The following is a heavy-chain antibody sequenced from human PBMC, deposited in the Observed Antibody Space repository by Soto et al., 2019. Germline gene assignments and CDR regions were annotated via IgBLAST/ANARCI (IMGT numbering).Heavy chain of an antibody. CDR2: ISRDGSST. V-gene: IGHV3-74*01. J-gene: IGHJ4*02. Sequence: GGSLRLSCAGSGLTFSKYWIHWVRQAPGQGLAWVSRISRDGSSTTYADSVKGRFTISRDFAKNTVYLQMNSLTAEDTAVYYCARESSGYSSYFDYWGQGTLVTVSS. D-gene: IGHD5-12*01. CDR1: GLTFSKYW. CDR3: ARESSGYSSYFDY.